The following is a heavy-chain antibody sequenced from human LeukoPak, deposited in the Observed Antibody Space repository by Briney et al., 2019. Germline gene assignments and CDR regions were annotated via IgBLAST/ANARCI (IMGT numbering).Heavy chain of an antibody. D-gene: IGHD2-8*01. CDR3: ARGPYCTNGVCPDAFDI. V-gene: IGHV1-69*01. CDR2: IIPIFGTA. Sequence: ASVKVSCKASVGTFSSYAISWVRQAPGQGLEWMGGIIPIFGTANYAQKFQGRVTITADESTSTAYMELSSLRSEDTAVYYCARGPYCTNGVCPDAFDIWGQGTMVTVSS. CDR1: VGTFSSYA. J-gene: IGHJ3*02.